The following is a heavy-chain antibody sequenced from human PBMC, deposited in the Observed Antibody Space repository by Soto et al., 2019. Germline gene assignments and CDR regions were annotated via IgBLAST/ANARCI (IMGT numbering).Heavy chain of an antibody. J-gene: IGHJ4*02. CDR2: IYYSGST. CDR1: GGSVSSGSYY. V-gene: IGHV4-61*01. D-gene: IGHD3-3*01. Sequence: PSETLSLTCTVSGGSVSSGSYYWRWIRQPPGKGLEWIGYIYYSGSTNYNPSLKSRVTISVDTSKNQFSLKLSSVTAADTAVYYCASGITIFGVVTNHPFDYWGQGTLVTVSS. CDR3: ASGITIFGVVTNHPFDY.